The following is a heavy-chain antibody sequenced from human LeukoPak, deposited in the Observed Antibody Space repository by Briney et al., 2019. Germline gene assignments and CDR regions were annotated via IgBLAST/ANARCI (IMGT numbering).Heavy chain of an antibody. D-gene: IGHD3-22*01. CDR3: AKDSSYYDSSGSGPDH. CDR1: GFTFSSYG. CDR2: IWYDGTNK. J-gene: IGHJ4*02. V-gene: IGHV3-33*06. Sequence: GGSLRLSCAASGFTFSSYGMHWVRQAPGKGLEWVAVIWYDGTNKYYAHSVKGRFTIYRDNSKNTLYLQMNSLRAEDTAVYYCAKDSSYYDSSGSGPDHWGQGTLVTVSS.